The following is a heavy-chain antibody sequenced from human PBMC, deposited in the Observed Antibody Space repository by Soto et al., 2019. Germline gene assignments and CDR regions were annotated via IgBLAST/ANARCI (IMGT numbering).Heavy chain of an antibody. Sequence: QVQLVESGGGVVQPGRSLRLTCAASGLILSGSGMHWVRQAPGKGLEWVALVSNDGIRKYYGDSVKGRFTISRDNAENTLYLRMNSLRAEDTAVYYCARWVGGSMYDNSGKYDSWCQGTLVTVSS. J-gene: IGHJ5*01. CDR1: GLILSGSG. CDR3: ARWVGGSMYDNSGKYDS. CDR2: VSNDGIRK. D-gene: IGHD3-22*01. V-gene: IGHV3-30*03.